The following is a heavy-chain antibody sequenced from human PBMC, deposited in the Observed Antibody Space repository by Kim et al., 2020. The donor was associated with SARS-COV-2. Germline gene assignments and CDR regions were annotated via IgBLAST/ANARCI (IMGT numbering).Heavy chain of an antibody. CDR3: ATDGI. CDR2: FEPEDGET. Sequence: FEPEDGETIYAQKFQGRVNMTEDTSTDTAYMELSSLRSEDTAVYYCATDGIWGQGTLVTVSS. J-gene: IGHJ4*02. V-gene: IGHV1-24*01. D-gene: IGHD1-20*01.